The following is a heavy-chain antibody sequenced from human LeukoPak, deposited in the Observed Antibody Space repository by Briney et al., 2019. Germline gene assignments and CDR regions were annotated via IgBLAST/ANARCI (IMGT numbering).Heavy chain of an antibody. CDR3: ARASGYSSGRGGAFDI. J-gene: IGHJ3*02. V-gene: IGHV4-39*07. CDR2: IYYSGST. D-gene: IGHD6-19*01. Sequence: SETLSLTCTVSGGSISSSSYYWGWIRQPPGRGLEWIGSIYYSGSTYYNPSLKSRVTISVDTSKNQFSLKLSSVTAADTAVYYCARASGYSSGRGGAFDIWGQGTMVTVSS. CDR1: GGSISSSSYY.